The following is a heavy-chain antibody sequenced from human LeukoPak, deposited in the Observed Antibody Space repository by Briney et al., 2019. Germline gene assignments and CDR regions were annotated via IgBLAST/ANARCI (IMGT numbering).Heavy chain of an antibody. CDR3: ASGYGDYAGDTNY. Sequence: ASVKVSCKASGYTFTGYYMHWVRQAPGQGLEWMGRINPNSGGTNYAQKIQGRVTMTRATSISTAYMELSRLRSDDTAVYYCASGYGDYAGDTNYWGQGTLVTVSS. CDR2: INPNSGGT. D-gene: IGHD4-17*01. J-gene: IGHJ4*02. CDR1: GYTFTGYY. V-gene: IGHV1-2*06.